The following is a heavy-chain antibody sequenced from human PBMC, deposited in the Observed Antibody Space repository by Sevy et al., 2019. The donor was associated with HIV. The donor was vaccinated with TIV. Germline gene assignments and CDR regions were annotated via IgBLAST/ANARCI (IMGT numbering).Heavy chain of an antibody. J-gene: IGHJ3*02. CDR1: GFTFSSYA. Sequence: GGSLRLSCSASGFTFSSYAMHWVRQAPGKGLEYVSAISSNGGSTYYDDSVKGRFTISRDNSKNTLYLQMSRLRAEDTAVYYCVKDPLTGSSGWFGGAFDIWGQGTMVTVSS. D-gene: IGHD6-19*01. V-gene: IGHV3-64D*06. CDR3: VKDPLTGSSGWFGGAFDI. CDR2: ISSNGGST.